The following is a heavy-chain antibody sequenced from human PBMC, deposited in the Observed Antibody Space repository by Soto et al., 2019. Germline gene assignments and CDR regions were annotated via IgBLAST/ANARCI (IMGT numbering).Heavy chain of an antibody. CDR2: IYYSGST. CDR3: ARTNFMTTGGGADY. CDR1: GGSISSGDYY. J-gene: IGHJ4*02. Sequence: QVQLQESGPGLVKPSQTLSLTCTVSGGSISSGDYYWSWIRQPPGKGLEWIGYIYYSGSTYYNPSLKSRVTISVDTSKTQSSLKLSSVTAADTAVYYCARTNFMTTGGGADYWGQGTLVTVSS. V-gene: IGHV4-30-4*01. D-gene: IGHD4-17*01.